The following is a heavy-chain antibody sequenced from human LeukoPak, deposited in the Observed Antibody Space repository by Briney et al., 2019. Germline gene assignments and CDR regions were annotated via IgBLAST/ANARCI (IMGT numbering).Heavy chain of an antibody. CDR2: IYESGGT. D-gene: IGHD3-3*01. CDR3: ARQVRSVVSCFDP. V-gene: IGHV4-39*01. Sequence: SETLSLTCTVSGGSISGSSYYWGWIRQPPGKGLEWIGSIYESGGTYYNPSLKSRVTISVDTPKNQFSLKLSSVTAADTAVYYCARQVRSVVSCFDPWGQGTLVTASS. CDR1: GGSISGSSYY. J-gene: IGHJ5*02.